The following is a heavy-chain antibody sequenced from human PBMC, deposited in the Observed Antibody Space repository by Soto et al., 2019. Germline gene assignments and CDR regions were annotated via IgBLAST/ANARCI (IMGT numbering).Heavy chain of an antibody. CDR2: IYYSGST. J-gene: IGHJ4*02. CDR1: GGSISSSSYY. CDR3: ATWTYYDFWSGYLTPAGYFDY. D-gene: IGHD3-3*01. V-gene: IGHV4-39*01. Sequence: SETLSLTCTVSGGSISSSSYYWGWIRQPPGKGLEWIGSIYYSGSTYYNPSLKSRVTISVDTSKNQFSLKLSSVTAADTAVYYCATWTYYDFWSGYLTPAGYFDYWGQGTLVTVSS.